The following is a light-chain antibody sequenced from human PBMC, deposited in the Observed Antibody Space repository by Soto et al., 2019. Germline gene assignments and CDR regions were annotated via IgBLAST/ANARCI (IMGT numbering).Light chain of an antibody. CDR2: QVT. CDR1: SSDLAIYNY. V-gene: IGLV2-14*01. Sequence: QSVLTQPASVSGSPGQSITISCTGTSSDLAIYNYVSWYQQQPGKAPNLMIYQVTNRPSGVPNRFSGSRSGNTASLAISGLQAEDEADYYCSSYTDSSNYVFGTGTKVTAL. CDR3: SSYTDSSNYV. J-gene: IGLJ1*01.